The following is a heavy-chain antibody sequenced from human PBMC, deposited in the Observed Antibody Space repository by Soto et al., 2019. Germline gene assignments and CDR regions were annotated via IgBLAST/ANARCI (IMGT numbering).Heavy chain of an antibody. CDR1: GGSISSGGYY. Sequence: PSETLSLTCTVSGGSISSGGYYWSWIRQHPGKGLEWIGYIYYSGSTYYNPSLKSRVTISVDTSKNQFSLKLSSVTAADTAVYYCARDRMGRDNIVTGYRYYYDMDVWGQGTTVTVSS. D-gene: IGHD3-9*01. J-gene: IGHJ6*02. V-gene: IGHV4-31*03. CDR3: ARDRMGRDNIVTGYRYYYDMDV. CDR2: IYYSGST.